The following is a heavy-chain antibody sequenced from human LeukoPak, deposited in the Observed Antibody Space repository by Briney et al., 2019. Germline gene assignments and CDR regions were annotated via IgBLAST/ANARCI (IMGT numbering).Heavy chain of an antibody. CDR1: DYTFTSYG. CDR3: GREVYCSGGSCYPIRSGMDV. J-gene: IGHJ6*02. CDR2: ISAYNGRT. Sequence: ASVKVSCKASDYTFTSYGISWVRQAPGQGLEWMGWISAYNGRTNYAQELQGRVTTTTDTSTSTAYMELRSLRSDDTAVYYCGREVYCSGGSCYPIRSGMDVWGQGTTVTVSS. D-gene: IGHD2-15*01. V-gene: IGHV1-18*01.